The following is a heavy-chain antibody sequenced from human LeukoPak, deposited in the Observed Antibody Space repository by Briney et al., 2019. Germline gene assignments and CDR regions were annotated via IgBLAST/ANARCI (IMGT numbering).Heavy chain of an antibody. CDR3: ARGTYVVQAGTTAAAYFQH. D-gene: IGHD2-15*01. Sequence: GGSLRLSCAASGFTFSSYAMHWVRQAPGKGLEWVAFISYGGSNKYYADSVKGRFTISRDNSKNTLYLQMNSLRAEDTAVYYCARGTYVVQAGTTAAAYFQHWGQGTLVTVYS. CDR1: GFTFSSYA. J-gene: IGHJ1*01. V-gene: IGHV3-30-3*01. CDR2: ISYGGSNK.